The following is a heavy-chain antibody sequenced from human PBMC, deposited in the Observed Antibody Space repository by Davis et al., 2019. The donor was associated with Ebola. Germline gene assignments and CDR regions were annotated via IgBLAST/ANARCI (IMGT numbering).Heavy chain of an antibody. CDR3: ARGGTMVRGVMKWWFDP. D-gene: IGHD3-10*01. CDR2: IIPIFGTA. CDR1: GYTFTSYG. V-gene: IGHV1-8*02. J-gene: IGHJ5*02. Sequence: ASVKVSCKASGYTFTSYGISWVRQAPGQGLEWMGGIIPIFGTANYAQKFQGRVTMTRNTSISTAYMELSSLRSEDTAVYYCARGGTMVRGVMKWWFDPWGQGTLVTVSS.